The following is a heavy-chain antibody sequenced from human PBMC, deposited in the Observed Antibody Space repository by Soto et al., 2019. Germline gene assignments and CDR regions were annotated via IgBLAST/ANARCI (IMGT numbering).Heavy chain of an antibody. CDR2: ISGSGGST. D-gene: IGHD1-26*01. CDR1: GFTFSNFA. V-gene: IGHV3-23*01. J-gene: IGHJ4*02. Sequence: GGSLRLSCAASGFTFSNFAMGWVRQAPGKGLEWVSAISGSGGSTYYADSVKGRFTISRDNSKNTLYLQMNSLRAEDTAVYYCAKDRWGGSYSGYYFDYWGQGTPVTVSS. CDR3: AKDRWGGSYSGYYFDY.